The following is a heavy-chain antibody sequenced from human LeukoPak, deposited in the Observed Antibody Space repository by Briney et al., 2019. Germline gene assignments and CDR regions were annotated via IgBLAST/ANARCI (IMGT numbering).Heavy chain of an antibody. CDR3: ARDHPDTYYYDSSGSNHAFDI. Sequence: KPGGSLRLSCAASGFTFSDYYMSWIRQAPGKGLEWVSYISSSGSTIYYADSVKGRFAISRDNAKNSLYLQMNSLRAEDTAVYYCARDHPDTYYYDSSGSNHAFDIWGQGTMVTVSS. V-gene: IGHV3-11*01. D-gene: IGHD3-22*01. J-gene: IGHJ3*02. CDR1: GFTFSDYY. CDR2: ISSSGSTI.